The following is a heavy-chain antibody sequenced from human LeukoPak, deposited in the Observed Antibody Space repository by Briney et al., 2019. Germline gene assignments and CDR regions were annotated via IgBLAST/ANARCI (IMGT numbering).Heavy chain of an antibody. Sequence: PSETLSLTCTVSGGSISSYYWSWIRQPPGKGLEWIGYIYYSGSTNYNPPLKSRVTMSVDTSKNQFSLRLSSVTAADTAVYYCARVGSSGWYTWFDPWGQGTLVTVSS. V-gene: IGHV4-59*12. J-gene: IGHJ5*02. CDR1: GGSISSYY. CDR2: IYYSGST. D-gene: IGHD6-19*01. CDR3: ARVGSSGWYTWFDP.